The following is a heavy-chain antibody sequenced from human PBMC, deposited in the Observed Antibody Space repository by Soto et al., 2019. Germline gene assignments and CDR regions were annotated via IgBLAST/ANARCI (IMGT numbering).Heavy chain of an antibody. J-gene: IGHJ6*02. CDR3: ARDSAGYDFWSGYSPGYYYYGMDT. Sequence: PSETLSLTCTVSYGSVSSDPFYWTWIRQHPGKGLEWIGYIYYRGNTYYHPSLKSRVTISVDTSKNQFSLKLSSVTAADTAVYYCARDSAGYDFWSGYSPGYYYYGMDTWGQGTTLPVSS. CDR2: IYYRGNT. D-gene: IGHD3-3*01. CDR1: YGSVSSDPFY. V-gene: IGHV4-30-4*01.